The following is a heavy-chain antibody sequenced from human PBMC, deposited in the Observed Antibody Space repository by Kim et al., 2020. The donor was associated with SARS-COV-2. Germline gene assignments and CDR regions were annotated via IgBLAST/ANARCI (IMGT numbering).Heavy chain of an antibody. CDR2: IYSDGST. CDR3: ARRAFYGSGKYGMDV. V-gene: IGHV3-53*04. D-gene: IGHD3-10*01. Sequence: GGSLRLSCAASGITVSTNYMHWLRQAPGKGPEWVSTIYSDGSTYYADSVKGRFTISGHNSKNTLDLQMNSLRAEDTAVYYCARRAFYGSGKYGMDVLGQGATVTVSS. J-gene: IGHJ6*02. CDR1: GITVSTNY.